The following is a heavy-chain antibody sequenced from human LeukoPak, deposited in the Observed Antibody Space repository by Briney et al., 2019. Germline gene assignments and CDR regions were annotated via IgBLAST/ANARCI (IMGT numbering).Heavy chain of an antibody. CDR1: GGSISSYC. V-gene: IGHV4-4*07. Sequence: PSETLSLTCTVPGGSISSYCWSWIRQPAGKGLEWIGRIYTSGSTNYNPSLKSRVTMSVDTSKNQFSLKLSSVTAADTAVYYCARGPYSSGWDDAFDIWGQGTMVTVSS. D-gene: IGHD6-19*01. J-gene: IGHJ3*02. CDR2: IYTSGST. CDR3: ARGPYSSGWDDAFDI.